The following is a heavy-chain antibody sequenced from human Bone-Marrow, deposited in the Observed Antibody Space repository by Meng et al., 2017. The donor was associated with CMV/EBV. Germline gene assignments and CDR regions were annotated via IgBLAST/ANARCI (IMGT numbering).Heavy chain of an antibody. CDR2: IYSGGST. CDR3: ARINGPFWSGSFQH. D-gene: IGHD3-3*01. Sequence: GGSLRRCCSASGFTVSSNYMSWVRQAPGKGLEWVSVIYSGGSTYYADSVKGRFTISRDNSKNTLYLQMNSLRAEDTAVYYCARINGPFWSGSFQHWGQGTLVTVSS. J-gene: IGHJ1*01. CDR1: GFTVSSNY. V-gene: IGHV3-53*01.